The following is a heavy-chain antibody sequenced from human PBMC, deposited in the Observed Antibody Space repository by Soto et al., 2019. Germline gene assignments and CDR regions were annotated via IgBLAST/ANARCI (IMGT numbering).Heavy chain of an antibody. D-gene: IGHD6-19*01. CDR3: ARAVEGYSSLFEFDY. CDR2: INPNSGGT. CDR1: GYTFTGYY. Sequence: GASVKVSCKASGYTFTGYYMHWVRQAPGQGLEWMGWINPNSGGTNYARKFQGWVTMTRDTSISTAYMELSRLRSDDTAVYYCARAVEGYSSLFEFDYWGQGTLVTVSS. J-gene: IGHJ4*02. V-gene: IGHV1-2*04.